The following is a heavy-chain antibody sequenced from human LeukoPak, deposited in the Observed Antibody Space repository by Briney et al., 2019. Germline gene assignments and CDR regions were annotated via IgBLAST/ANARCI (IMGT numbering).Heavy chain of an antibody. D-gene: IGHD3-3*01. CDR2: INHSGST. CDR3: ARVGWSGLEIN. J-gene: IGHJ4*02. V-gene: IGHV4-34*01. Sequence: PSETLSLTCAVYGGSFSGYYWSWIRQPPGKGLEWIGEINHSGSTNYNPSLKSRVTISVDTSENQFSLKLSSVTAADTAVYYCARVGWSGLEINWGRGTLVTVSS. CDR1: GGSFSGYY.